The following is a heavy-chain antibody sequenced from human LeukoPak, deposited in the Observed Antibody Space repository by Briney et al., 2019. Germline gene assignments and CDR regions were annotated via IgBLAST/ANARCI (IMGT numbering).Heavy chain of an antibody. J-gene: IGHJ3*02. D-gene: IGHD3-22*01. Sequence: SETLSLTCAVYGGSFSSYYWSWIRQPPGKGLEWIGEINHSGSTNYNPSLKSRVTISVDTSKNQFSLKLSSVTAADTAVYYCARLRRITMIVVVITVAFDIWGQGTMVTVSS. V-gene: IGHV4-34*01. CDR1: GGSFSSYY. CDR2: INHSGST. CDR3: ARLRRITMIVVVITVAFDI.